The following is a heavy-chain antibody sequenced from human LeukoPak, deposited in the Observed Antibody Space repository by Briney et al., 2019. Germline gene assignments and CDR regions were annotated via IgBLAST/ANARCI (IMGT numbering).Heavy chain of an antibody. CDR1: GFTFSTYA. J-gene: IGHJ4*02. CDR3: VTGYSSGWSYFDY. CDR2: ISGNGGST. V-gene: IGHV3-64D*09. D-gene: IGHD6-19*01. Sequence: GGSLRLSCSASGFTFSTYAMHWVRQAPGKGLEYVSAISGNGGSTYHADAVKGGFTISRDNSKNTLYLQMSSLRAEDTAVYYCVTGYSSGWSYFDYWGQGTLVTVSS.